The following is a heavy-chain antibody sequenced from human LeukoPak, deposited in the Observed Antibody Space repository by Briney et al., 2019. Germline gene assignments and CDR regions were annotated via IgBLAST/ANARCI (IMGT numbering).Heavy chain of an antibody. CDR2: INHSGIT. D-gene: IGHD3-16*01. CDR3: ARVRAIGVGRRYYFDY. J-gene: IGHJ4*02. V-gene: IGHV4-34*01. Sequence: SETLSLTCAVYGGSFSGYFWSWVRQPPGKGLEWIGEINHSGITNYNPSLQSRVTISVDTSNNQFSLKLSSVTAADTAVYYCARVRAIGVGRRYYFDYWGQGTLVTVSS. CDR1: GGSFSGYF.